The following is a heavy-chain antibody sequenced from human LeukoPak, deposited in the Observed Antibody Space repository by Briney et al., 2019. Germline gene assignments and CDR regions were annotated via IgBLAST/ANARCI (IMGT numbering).Heavy chain of an antibody. D-gene: IGHD2-2*01. J-gene: IGHJ4*02. CDR1: GFTLSSYA. Sequence: GGSLRFSCAASGFTLSSYAMSWVRQAPGKGLEWVSAISGSGGSTYYADSVKGRFAISRDNSKNTLYLQMNSLRAEDTAVYYCAKIIVVVPAARNFDYWGQGTLVTVSS. CDR3: AKIIVVVPAARNFDY. V-gene: IGHV3-23*01. CDR2: ISGSGGST.